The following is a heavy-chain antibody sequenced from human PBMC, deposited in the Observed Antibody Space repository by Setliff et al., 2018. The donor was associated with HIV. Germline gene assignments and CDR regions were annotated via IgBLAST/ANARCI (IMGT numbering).Heavy chain of an antibody. CDR2: IWYDANNK. CDR3: ARVWAMQQLVPGY. Sequence: GGSLRLSCAASGFTFSDYYMSWLRQAPGKGLEWVAVIWYDANNKYYADSVKGRFTISRDKSKSTLYLQMNSLRVEDTAVYYCARVWAMQQLVPGYWGQGTLVTVSS. CDR1: GFTFSDYY. J-gene: IGHJ4*02. V-gene: IGHV3-33*08. D-gene: IGHD6-6*01.